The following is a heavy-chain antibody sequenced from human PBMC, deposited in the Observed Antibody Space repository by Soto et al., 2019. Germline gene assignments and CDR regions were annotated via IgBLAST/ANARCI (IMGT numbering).Heavy chain of an antibody. CDR1: GFSLSTRGVG. D-gene: IGHD6-19*01. Sequence: QISLKESGPTLVKPTQTHTLTCTFSGFSLSTRGVGVGWLRQPPGKALECLALIYWNDDKRYSPSLKSRLTITKDSTKNHVVLTMTNMDPVDTATYYCTHVWLAAYFDFWGQGTLVSVSS. CDR2: IYWNDDK. J-gene: IGHJ4*02. V-gene: IGHV2-5*01. CDR3: THVWLAAYFDF.